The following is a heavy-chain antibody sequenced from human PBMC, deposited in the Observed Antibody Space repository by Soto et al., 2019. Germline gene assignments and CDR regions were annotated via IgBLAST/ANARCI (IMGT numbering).Heavy chain of an antibody. CDR3: ARGDSSSSPYYYYYGMDV. CDR2: TYYRSKWYN. J-gene: IGHJ6*02. D-gene: IGHD6-6*01. V-gene: IGHV6-1*01. Sequence: PSQTLSLTCAISGDSVSSNSAAWNWIRQSPSRGLEWLGRTYYRSKWYNDYAVSVKSRITINPDTSKNQFSLQLNSVTPEDTAVYYCARGDSSSSPYYYYYGMDVWGQGTTVTVSS. CDR1: GDSVSSNSAA.